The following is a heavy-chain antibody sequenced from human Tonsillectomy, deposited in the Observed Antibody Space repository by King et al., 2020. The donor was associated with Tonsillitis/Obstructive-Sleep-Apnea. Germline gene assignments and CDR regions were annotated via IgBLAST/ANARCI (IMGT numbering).Heavy chain of an antibody. CDR3: ARARTYYDFWGASTLRDAFDI. Sequence: VQLVESGGGLVQPGGSLRLSCAASGFTFSSYWMSWVRQAPGKGLEWVANIKQDGSEKYYVDSVKGRFTISRDNAKNSLYLQMNSLRAEDTAVYYCARARTYYDFWGASTLRDAFDIWGQGTMVTVSS. V-gene: IGHV3-7*04. D-gene: IGHD3-3*01. CDR1: GFTFSSYW. CDR2: IKQDGSEK. J-gene: IGHJ3*02.